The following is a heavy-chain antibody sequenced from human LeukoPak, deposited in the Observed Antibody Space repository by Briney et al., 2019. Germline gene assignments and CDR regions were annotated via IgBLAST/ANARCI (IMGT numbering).Heavy chain of an antibody. Sequence: GGSLRLSCAASGFTVSSNYMSWVRQAPGKGLEWVSVIYSGGSTYYADSVKGRFTISRDNSKNTLYLQMNSLRAEDTAVYYCARYCGGDCYGFDYWGQETLVTVSS. D-gene: IGHD2-21*02. V-gene: IGHV3-53*01. CDR1: GFTVSSNY. J-gene: IGHJ4*02. CDR2: IYSGGST. CDR3: ARYCGGDCYGFDY.